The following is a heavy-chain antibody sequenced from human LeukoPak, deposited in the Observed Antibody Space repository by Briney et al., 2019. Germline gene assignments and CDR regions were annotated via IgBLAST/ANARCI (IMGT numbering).Heavy chain of an antibody. D-gene: IGHD1-26*01. J-gene: IGHJ4*02. V-gene: IGHV3-7*01. CDR1: GLTFSNYW. CDR3: ARDIVGATNEPDY. Sequence: PGGSLRLSCAASGLTFSNYWMSWVRQAPGKGLEWVANIKEDGSEKYYVDSMKGRFTISRDNAKNSLYLQMNSLRDEDTAVYYCARDIVGATNEPDYWGQGTLVTVSS. CDR2: IKEDGSEK.